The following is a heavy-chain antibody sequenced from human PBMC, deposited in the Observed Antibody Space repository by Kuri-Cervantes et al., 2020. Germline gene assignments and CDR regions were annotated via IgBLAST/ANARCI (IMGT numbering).Heavy chain of an antibody. J-gene: IGHJ4*02. CDR1: GYTFTGYY. D-gene: IGHD3-10*01. V-gene: IGHV1-2*02. CDR2: INPNSGGT. CDR3: ARERLTMVRGVSAYYFDY. Sequence: ASVKVSCKASGYTFTGYYMHWVRQAPGQGLEWMGWINPNSGGTNYAQKFQGRVTMTRDTSISTAYMELSRLRSDDTAVYYCARERLTMVRGVSAYYFDYWGQGTLVTVSS.